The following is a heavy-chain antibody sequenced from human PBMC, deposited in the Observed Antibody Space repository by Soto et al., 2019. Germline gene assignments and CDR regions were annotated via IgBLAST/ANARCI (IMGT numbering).Heavy chain of an antibody. CDR1: GDSVSSNSAA. V-gene: IGHV6-1*01. D-gene: IGHD1-26*01. J-gene: IGHJ4*02. Sequence: QVQLQQSGPGLVKPSQTLSVTCGISGDSVSSNSAAWNWLRQSPTRGLEWQGRTYDRSKWYNDYAVSVESRITINPDTSKNHFSLRLNFVTPEDTAVYFCARREQYSGRIFDYWGQGTLVTVSS. CDR2: TYDRSKWYN. CDR3: ARREQYSGRIFDY.